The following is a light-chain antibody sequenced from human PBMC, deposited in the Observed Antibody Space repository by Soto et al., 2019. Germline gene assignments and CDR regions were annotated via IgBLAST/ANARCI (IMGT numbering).Light chain of an antibody. J-gene: IGKJ3*01. CDR2: AAS. Sequence: DIQMTQSPSSVSASVGDRVTITCRASQGMSSWLAWDQQKPGIAPKLLIYAASSLRSGFPSRVSGSRSGTGFALASAGLQPEVFATYYCQQANSFPLTFGPGTKVDIK. CDR1: QGMSSW. CDR3: QQANSFPLT. V-gene: IGKV1-12*01.